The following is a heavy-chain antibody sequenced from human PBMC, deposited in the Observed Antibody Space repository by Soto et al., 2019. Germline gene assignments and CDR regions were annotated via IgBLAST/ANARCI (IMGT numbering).Heavy chain of an antibody. CDR2: ISYDGNNK. J-gene: IGHJ4*02. CDR1: GFTFSTYG. V-gene: IGHV3-30*18. Sequence: QVQLVESGGGVVQPGRSLRLSCAASGFTFSTYGMHWVRQAPGKGLEWVAVISYDGNNKYYADSVKGRFTISRDNSKNTLYLQMSSLRAEDMAVYYCAKSVYNWDDGFFDYWGQGTLFTVSS. CDR3: AKSVYNWDDGFFDY. D-gene: IGHD1-1*01.